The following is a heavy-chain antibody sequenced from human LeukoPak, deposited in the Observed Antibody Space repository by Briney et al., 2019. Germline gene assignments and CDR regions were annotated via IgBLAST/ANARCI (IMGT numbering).Heavy chain of an antibody. V-gene: IGHV1-24*01. J-gene: IGHJ4*02. D-gene: IGHD3-22*01. Sequence: SVTVSCKVSGYTLTELSFHWVRQAPAKGLEWVGGFYLEDGETIYAQNFQGRVTMIENKSTDTAYMEVSCLRSEDTAVYYCATDSIFSGSSGYYRYFDYWGQVTLVTVSS. CDR1: GYTLTELS. CDR2: FYLEDGET. CDR3: ATDSIFSGSSGYYRYFDY.